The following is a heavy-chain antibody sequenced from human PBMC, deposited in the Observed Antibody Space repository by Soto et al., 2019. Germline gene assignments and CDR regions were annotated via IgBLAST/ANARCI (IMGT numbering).Heavy chain of an antibody. V-gene: IGHV2-5*02. CDR2: IYWDDDK. CDR3: AHTSEGYFDD. CDR1: VVSISTSGVG. J-gene: IGHJ4*02. Sequence: QSTLKESGPTLVKPTQTLTLTSTVSVVSISTSGVGVGWIRQPPGKALEWLAIIYWDDDKRYSPSLKSSLTITKDTSKNQVVLTMNNMDPVDTATYYCAHTSEGYFDDWGQGTLVTVSS. D-gene: IGHD3-10*01.